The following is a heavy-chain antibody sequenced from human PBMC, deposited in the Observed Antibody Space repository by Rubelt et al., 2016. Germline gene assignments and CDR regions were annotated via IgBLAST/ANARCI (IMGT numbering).Heavy chain of an antibody. D-gene: IGHD3-16*01. CDR3: ARSYVTRFKFYCGMDV. CDR2: INHSGSI. J-gene: IGHJ6*02. CDR1: GGSFSGYY. V-gene: IGHV4-34*01. Sequence: QVQLQQWGAGLLKPSETLSLTCAVYGGSFSGYYWSWIRQPPGKGLEWIGEINHSGSINYNPSLKSRVTISVDTSKNQFSLKLSSLTAADTAVYYCARSYVTRFKFYCGMDVWGQGTTVTVSS.